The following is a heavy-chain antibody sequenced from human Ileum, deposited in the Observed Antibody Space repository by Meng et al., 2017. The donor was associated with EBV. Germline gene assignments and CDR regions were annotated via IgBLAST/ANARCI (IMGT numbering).Heavy chain of an antibody. D-gene: IGHD2-21*02. CDR1: NGSVSSYGYY. CDR2: MSYTGST. CDR3: ARERGGGDRGIQ. J-gene: IGHJ4*02. Sequence: QVQLRESGPGLVKPSETLSLTCSVSNGSVSSYGYYWTWIRQPPGKGLEWIGYMSYTGSTNYKSTLKSRVTISVDKSKNQFSLKLSSVTAADTAVYYCARERGGGDRGIQWGQGTLVTVSS. V-gene: IGHV4-61*08.